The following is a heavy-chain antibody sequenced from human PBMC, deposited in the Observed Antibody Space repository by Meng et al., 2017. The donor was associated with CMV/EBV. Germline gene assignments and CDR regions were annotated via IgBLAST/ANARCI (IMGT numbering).Heavy chain of an antibody. CDR3: ARDPGADIVVVPAATDAFDI. J-gene: IGHJ3*02. Sequence: SETLSLTCTVSGGSISSSSYYWGWIRQPPGKGLGWIGSIYYSGSTYYNPSLKSRVTISVDTSKNQFSLKLSSVTAADTAVYYCARDPGADIVVVPAATDAFDIWGQGTMVTVSS. CDR1: GGSISSSSYY. D-gene: IGHD2-2*01. V-gene: IGHV4-39*07. CDR2: IYYSGST.